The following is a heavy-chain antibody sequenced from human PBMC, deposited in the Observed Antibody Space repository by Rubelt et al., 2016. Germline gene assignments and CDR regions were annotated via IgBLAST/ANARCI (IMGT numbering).Heavy chain of an antibody. J-gene: IGHJ3*02. CDR2: IKHDGSEK. V-gene: IGHV3-7*03. CDR1: GFTFSHYA. Sequence: VQPGRSLRLSCAASGFTFSHYAMHWIRQAPGKGLEWVANIKHDGSEKYHVDSVKGRFTISRDNAKNSLYLQMNSLRAEDTAVYYCARDLGSDSSSFGAFDIWGQGTMVTVSS. D-gene: IGHD6-13*01. CDR3: ARDLGSDSSSFGAFDI.